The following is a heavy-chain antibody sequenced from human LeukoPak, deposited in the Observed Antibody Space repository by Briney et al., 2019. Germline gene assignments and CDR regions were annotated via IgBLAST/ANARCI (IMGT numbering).Heavy chain of an antibody. CDR2: IYYSGST. CDR1: GGSVSSGSYY. Sequence: SETLSLTCTVSGGSVSSGSYYWSWIRQPPGKGLEWIGYIYYSGSTNYNPSLKSRVTISVDTSKNQFSLKLSSVTAADTAVYYCARLRIRSVLRYFDWSYNWFDPWGQGTLVTVSS. V-gene: IGHV4-61*01. D-gene: IGHD3-9*01. CDR3: ARLRIRSVLRYFDWSYNWFDP. J-gene: IGHJ5*02.